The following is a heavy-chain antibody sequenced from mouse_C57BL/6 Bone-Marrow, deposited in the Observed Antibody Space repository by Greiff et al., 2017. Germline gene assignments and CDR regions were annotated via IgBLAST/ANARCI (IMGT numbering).Heavy chain of an antibody. CDR1: GFSLTSYA. D-gene: IGHD2-5*01. J-gene: IGHJ4*01. Sequence: VQVVESGPGLVAPSQSLSITCTVSGFSLTSYAISCVRQPPGKGLEWLGVIWTGGGINYNSALKSRLSISKDNSKSQVFLKMNSLQTDDTARYYCAAYYSNFYYAMDYWGQGTSVTVSS. CDR3: AAYYSNFYYAMDY. V-gene: IGHV2-9-1*01. CDR2: IWTGGGI.